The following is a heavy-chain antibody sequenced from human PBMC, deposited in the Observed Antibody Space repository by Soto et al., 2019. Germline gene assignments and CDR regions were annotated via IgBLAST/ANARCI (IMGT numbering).Heavy chain of an antibody. J-gene: IGHJ4*02. V-gene: IGHV3-66*01. D-gene: IGHD3-10*01. CDR3: ARSANTYGSPFDY. CDR2: IHRGGST. Sequence: EVHLVESGGGLVQPGGSLRLSCAASGFTVGNNYMSWVRQAPGKGLEWVSIIHRGGSTSYADSVKGRFTISRDSSKNILYLQINGLTADDTAVYSCARSANTYGSPFDYWGQGALVTVSS. CDR1: GFTVGNNY.